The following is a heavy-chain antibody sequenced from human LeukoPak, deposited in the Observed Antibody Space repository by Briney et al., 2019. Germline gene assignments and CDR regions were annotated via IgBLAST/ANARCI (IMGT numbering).Heavy chain of an antibody. J-gene: IGHJ4*02. CDR3: ARGVSFYDILTGYFDY. CDR2: ISYDGSNK. Sequence: GRSLRLSCAASGFTFSSYAMHWVRQAPGKGLEWVAVISYDGSNKYYADSVKGRFTISRDNSKNTLYLQMNSLRAEDTAVYYCARGVSFYDILTGYFDYWGQGTLVTVSS. D-gene: IGHD3-9*01. CDR1: GFTFSSYA. V-gene: IGHV3-30*04.